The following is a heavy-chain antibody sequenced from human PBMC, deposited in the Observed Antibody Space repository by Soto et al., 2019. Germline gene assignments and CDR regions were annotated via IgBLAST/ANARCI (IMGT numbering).Heavy chain of an antibody. V-gene: IGHV5-10-1*01. D-gene: IGHD2-2*01. CDR1: GYSFTSYW. J-gene: IGHJ6*02. Sequence: PGESLKISCKGSGYSFTSYWISWVRQMPGKGLEWMGRIDPSDSYTNYSPSFQGHVTISADKSISTAYLQWSSLKASDTAMYYCARDARYCSSTSCYALYYYYGMDVWGQGTTVTVSS. CDR3: ARDARYCSSTSCYALYYYYGMDV. CDR2: IDPSDSYT.